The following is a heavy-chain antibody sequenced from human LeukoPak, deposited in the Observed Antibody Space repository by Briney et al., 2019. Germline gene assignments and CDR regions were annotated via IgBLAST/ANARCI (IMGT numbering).Heavy chain of an antibody. V-gene: IGHV4-59*01. CDR2: IYYSGST. CDR1: GGSISSYY. J-gene: IGHJ4*02. Sequence: SETLSLTCTVSGGSISSYYWSWLRQPPGKGLEWIGYIYYSGSTNYNPSLKSRVTISVDTSKNQFSLKLSSVTAADTAVYYCARTTYYYDSSGSGDFGYWGQGTLVTVSS. CDR3: ARTTYYYDSSGSGDFGY. D-gene: IGHD3-22*01.